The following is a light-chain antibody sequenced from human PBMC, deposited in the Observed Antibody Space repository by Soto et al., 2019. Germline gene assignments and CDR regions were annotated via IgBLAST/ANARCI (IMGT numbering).Light chain of an antibody. CDR3: AAWDDSLSGAV. V-gene: IGLV1-47*01. J-gene: IGLJ7*01. CDR2: KNS. Sequence: QSVLTQPPSASGPPGQRVPISCSGSRSNIGSSNVYWYQQLPGTAPKLLIYKNSQRPSWVFDRFSGSKSGTSASLAISGLRSEDEADYYRAAWDDSLSGAVFGVGTQLTVL. CDR1: RSNIGSSN.